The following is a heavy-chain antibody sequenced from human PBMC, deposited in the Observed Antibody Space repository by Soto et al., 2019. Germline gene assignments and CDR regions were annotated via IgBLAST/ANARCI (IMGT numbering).Heavy chain of an antibody. V-gene: IGHV3-23*01. Sequence: GGSLRLSCAASGFTFSSYAMSWVRQAPGKGLEWVSAISGSGGSTYYADSVKGRFTISRDNSKNTLYLQMNSLRAEDTAVYYCAKEMGRMVRGVISLGNFDYWGQGTLVTVSS. J-gene: IGHJ4*02. CDR3: AKEMGRMVRGVISLGNFDY. CDR1: GFTFSSYA. D-gene: IGHD3-10*01. CDR2: ISGSGGST.